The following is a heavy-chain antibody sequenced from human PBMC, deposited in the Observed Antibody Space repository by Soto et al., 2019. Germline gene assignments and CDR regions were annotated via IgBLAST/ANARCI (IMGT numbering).Heavy chain of an antibody. J-gene: IGHJ4*02. CDR2: ISFDGSNK. D-gene: IGHD3-22*01. V-gene: IGHV3-30*18. Sequence: QVQLVKSGGGVVQPGRSLRLSCTASGFAFNNYGMHWIRQAPGKGLEWVALISFDGSNKYYADSMKGRFTISRDNSRNTLYLQMNSLRAEDTAVYYCAKDERGDFYDSSGYPQQDYWGQGTLVTVSS. CDR1: GFAFNNYG. CDR3: AKDERGDFYDSSGYPQQDY.